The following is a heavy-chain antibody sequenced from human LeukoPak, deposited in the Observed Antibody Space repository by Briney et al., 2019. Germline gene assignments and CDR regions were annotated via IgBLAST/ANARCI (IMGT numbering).Heavy chain of an antibody. Sequence: ASVKVSCKASGYTFTSYGISWVRQAPGQGLEWKGWISAYNGNTNYAQKLQGRVTMTTDTSTSTAYMELRSLRSDDTAVYYCARDRWSSGWYNRGAFDIWGQGTMVTVSS. D-gene: IGHD6-19*01. CDR3: ARDRWSSGWYNRGAFDI. V-gene: IGHV1-18*01. CDR1: GYTFTSYG. CDR2: ISAYNGNT. J-gene: IGHJ3*02.